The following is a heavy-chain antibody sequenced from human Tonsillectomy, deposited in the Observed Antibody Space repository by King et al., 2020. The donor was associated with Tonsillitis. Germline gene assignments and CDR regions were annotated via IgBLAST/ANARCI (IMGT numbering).Heavy chain of an antibody. Sequence: QLVQSCAEVKKPGESLKIFCKGFGYTVSSYWSGWVREIPGKGVEWMGVSYPGDSDTRYRPSFQRQVTISAEQSISTAYLQWSRLKASDTAMYYCARRIAAADFDYWGQGTLVTVSS. V-gene: IGHV5-51*01. CDR3: ARRIAAADFDY. CDR2: SYPGDSDT. D-gene: IGHD6-13*01. J-gene: IGHJ4*02. CDR1: GYTVSSYW.